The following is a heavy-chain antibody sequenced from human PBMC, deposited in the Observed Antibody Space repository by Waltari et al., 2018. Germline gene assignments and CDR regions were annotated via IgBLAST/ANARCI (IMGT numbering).Heavy chain of an antibody. V-gene: IGHV3-21*01. Sequence: EVQLVESGGGLVKPGGSLRLSCAASGFTFSSYTMNWVRQAPGKGREWVSSITSGSSYIYYADSLKGRFTISRDNAKNSLYLQMNSLRAEDTAVYYCARDQGYYDFVNWGQGTLVTVSS. CDR2: ITSGSSYI. CDR3: ARDQGYYDFVN. CDR1: GFTFSSYT. J-gene: IGHJ4*02. D-gene: IGHD3-3*01.